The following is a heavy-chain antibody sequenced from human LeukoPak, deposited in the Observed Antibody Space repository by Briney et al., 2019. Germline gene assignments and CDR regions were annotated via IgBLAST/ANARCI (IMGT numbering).Heavy chain of an antibody. V-gene: IGHV1-3*01. Sequence: ASVKVSCKASGYTFLSYAMHWVRQAPGQRLEWLGWINVGNGNTKYSQKFQGRVTITRDTSASTSYMEVTSLRSEDTAVYYCARIPCHSGGTCSVYYAMDVWGQGTTVTVSS. CDR2: INVGNGNT. CDR3: ARIPCHSGGTCSVYYAMDV. J-gene: IGHJ6*02. D-gene: IGHD2-15*01. CDR1: GYTFLSYA.